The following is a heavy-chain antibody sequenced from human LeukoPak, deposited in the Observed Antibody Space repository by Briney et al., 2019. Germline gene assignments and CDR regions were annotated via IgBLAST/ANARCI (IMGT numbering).Heavy chain of an antibody. CDR2: ISAYNGHT. V-gene: IGHV1-18*01. CDR1: GYTFSTYG. Sequence: GASVKVSCKASGYTFSTYGITWVRQAPGQGLERMGWISAYNGHTNYAQKLQGRVTVTTDTSTSTAYMELRSLISDDTAVYYCARGGSGWFSDYWGQGTLVTVSS. CDR3: ARGGSGWFSDY. J-gene: IGHJ4*02. D-gene: IGHD6-19*01.